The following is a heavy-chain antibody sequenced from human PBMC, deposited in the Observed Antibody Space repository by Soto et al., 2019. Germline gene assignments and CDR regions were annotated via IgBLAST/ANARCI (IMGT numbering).Heavy chain of an antibody. D-gene: IGHD6-19*01. CDR3: ARAGSRQWLVHY. CDR2: IWYDGSNK. V-gene: IGHV3-33*01. Sequence: QVQLVESGGGVVQPGRSLRLSCAASGFTFSSYGMHWVRQAPGKGLEWVAVIWYDGSNKYYADSVKGRFTISRDNSKNTLYLQMNSLRAEDTAVYYCARAGSRQWLVHYWGQGTLVTVSS. CDR1: GFTFSSYG. J-gene: IGHJ4*02.